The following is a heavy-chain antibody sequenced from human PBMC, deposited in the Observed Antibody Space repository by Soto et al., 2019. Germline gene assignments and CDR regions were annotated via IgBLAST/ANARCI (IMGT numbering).Heavy chain of an antibody. D-gene: IGHD2-15*01. CDR2: MNNNSGNT. Sequence: QVQLVQSGAEVKKPGASVKVSCKASGYTFTSYDINWVRQATGQGLEWMGWMNNNSGNTGYAQKFQGRVTMTRNTSISTAYMELSSLRSEDTAVYYCARAGHTVVTAYYYYCMDVWGQGTTVAVSS. J-gene: IGHJ6*02. CDR3: ARAGHTVVTAYYYYCMDV. CDR1: GYTFTSYD. V-gene: IGHV1-8*01.